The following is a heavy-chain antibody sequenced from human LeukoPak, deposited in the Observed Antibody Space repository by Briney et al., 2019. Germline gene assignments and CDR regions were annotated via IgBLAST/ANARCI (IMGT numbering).Heavy chain of an antibody. CDR2: IRSKAYGGTT. D-gene: IGHD7-27*01. CDR3: WGNYYYYMDV. Sequence: GGSLRLSCTASGFTFGDYAMSWVRQAPGKGLEWVGFIRSKAYGGTTEYAASVKGRFTISRVDSKSIAYLQMNSLKTEDTAVYYCWGNYYYYMDVWGKGTTVTVSS. CDR1: GFTFGDYA. V-gene: IGHV3-49*04. J-gene: IGHJ6*03.